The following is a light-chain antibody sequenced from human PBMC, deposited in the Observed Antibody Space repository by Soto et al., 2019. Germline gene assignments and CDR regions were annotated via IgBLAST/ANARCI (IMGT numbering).Light chain of an antibody. CDR1: QSVSSS. J-gene: IGKJ5*01. Sequence: EIVLTPSPGTLPLSPGERATLSCTASQSVSSSLAWYQQKTGQAPRLLISGASNRATGIPDRFSGSGSGTDFTLTISRLEPEDFALYHCQQYAAGSPITFGQGTRLEI. CDR3: QQYAAGSPIT. CDR2: GAS. V-gene: IGKV3-20*01.